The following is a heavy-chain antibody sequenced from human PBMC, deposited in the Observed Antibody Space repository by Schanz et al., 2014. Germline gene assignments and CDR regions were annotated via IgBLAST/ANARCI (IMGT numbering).Heavy chain of an antibody. CDR1: GFIFSNFA. V-gene: IGHV3-23*04. D-gene: IGHD2-2*01. CDR2: ISGSGAGT. CDR3: AKSMYSTSWAFDF. Sequence: EVQLVESGGGLVQPGGSLRLSCAASGFIFSNFAMEWVRQAPGKGLEWVSAISGSGAGTYYADSVKGRFTFSRDNSKNTLYVQMNSLRAEDTAVYYCAKSMYSTSWAFDFWGQGAQVTVSS. J-gene: IGHJ4*02.